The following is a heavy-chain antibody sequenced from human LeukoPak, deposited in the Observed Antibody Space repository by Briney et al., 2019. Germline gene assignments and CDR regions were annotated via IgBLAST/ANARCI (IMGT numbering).Heavy chain of an antibody. CDR1: GGSIGTYY. CDR3: ARVRRSSSKPDAFDI. V-gene: IGHV4-59*01. Sequence: PSETLSLTCTVSGGSIGTYYWSWIRQPPGKGLQWIGYIDYSVSTNYNPSLKSRVTMSVDTSKNHFSLNLISVTAADTAVYYCARVRRSSSKPDAFDIWGQGTMVTVSS. D-gene: IGHD6-13*01. J-gene: IGHJ3*02. CDR2: IDYSVST.